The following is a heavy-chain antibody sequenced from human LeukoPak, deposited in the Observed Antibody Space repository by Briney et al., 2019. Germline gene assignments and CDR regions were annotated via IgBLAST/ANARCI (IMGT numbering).Heavy chain of an antibody. CDR1: GGTFSSYA. J-gene: IGHJ5*02. Sequence: ASVKVSCKASGGTFSSYAISWVRQAPGQGLEWMGVIIPIFGTANYAQKFQGRVTITADKSTSTAYMELSSLRSEDTAVYYCARGVAAAGTYNWFDPWGQGTLVTVSS. CDR2: IIPIFGTA. CDR3: ARGVAAAGTYNWFDP. D-gene: IGHD6-13*01. V-gene: IGHV1-69*06.